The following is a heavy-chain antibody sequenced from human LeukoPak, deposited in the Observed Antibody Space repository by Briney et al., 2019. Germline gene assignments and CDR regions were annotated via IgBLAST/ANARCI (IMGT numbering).Heavy chain of an antibody. Sequence: ASVKVSCKASGYTFTRYAMNWVRQAPGQGLEWMGWINTNTGNPTYAQGFTGRFVFSLDTSVSTAYLQISSLKAEDTAVYYCARTLPYYYGSGSYRAPNWFDPWGQGTLVTVSS. V-gene: IGHV7-4-1*02. CDR2: INTNTGNP. D-gene: IGHD3-10*01. CDR3: ARTLPYYYGSGSYRAPNWFDP. J-gene: IGHJ5*02. CDR1: GYTFTRYA.